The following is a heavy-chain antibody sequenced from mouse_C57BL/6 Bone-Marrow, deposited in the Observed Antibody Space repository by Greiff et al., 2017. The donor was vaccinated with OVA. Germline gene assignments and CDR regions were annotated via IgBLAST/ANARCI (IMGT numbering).Heavy chain of an antibody. CDR2: ISDGGSYT. V-gene: IGHV5-4*01. J-gene: IGHJ3*01. CDR3: ARDEMVTTTWFAY. CDR1: GFTFSSYA. Sequence: EVNVVESGGGLVKPGGSLKLSCAASGFTFSSYAMSWVRQTPEKRLEWVATISDGGSYTYYPDNVKGRFTISRDNAKNNLYLQMSHLKSEDTAMYYCARDEMVTTTWFAYWGQGTLVTVSA. D-gene: IGHD2-2*01.